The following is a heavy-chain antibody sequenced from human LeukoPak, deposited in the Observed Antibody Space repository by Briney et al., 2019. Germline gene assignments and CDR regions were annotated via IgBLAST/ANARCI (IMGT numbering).Heavy chain of an antibody. CDR3: AKSEGELLLADFDY. D-gene: IGHD1-26*01. V-gene: IGHV3-23*01. CDR1: GFTFSSYA. CDR2: ISGSGGST. J-gene: IGHJ4*02. Sequence: GGSLRLSCAASGFTFSSYAMSWVRQAPGRGLEWVSAISGSGGSTYYADSVKGRFTISRDNSKNTLYLQMNSLRAEDTAVYYCAKSEGELLLADFDYWGQGTLVTVSS.